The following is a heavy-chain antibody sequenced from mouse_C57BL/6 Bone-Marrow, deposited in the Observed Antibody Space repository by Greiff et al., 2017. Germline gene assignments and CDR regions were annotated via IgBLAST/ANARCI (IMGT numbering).Heavy chain of an antibody. V-gene: IGHV14-4*01. J-gene: IGHJ3*01. CDR2: IDPENGDT. CDR3: TTGHDGDCPPWFAY. CDR1: GFNIKDDY. D-gene: IGHD2-3*01. Sequence: VQLQQSGAELVRPGASVKLSCTASGFNIKDDYMHWVKQRPEQGLEWIGWIDPENGDTEYASKFQGKATITADTSSNTAYLQLSSLTSEDTAVYYSTTGHDGDCPPWFAYWGQGTLVTVSA.